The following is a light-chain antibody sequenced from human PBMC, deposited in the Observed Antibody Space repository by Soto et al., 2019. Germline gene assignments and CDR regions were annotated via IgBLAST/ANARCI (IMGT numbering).Light chain of an antibody. CDR3: QQRRNWPPGIT. J-gene: IGKJ5*01. CDR2: GAS. V-gene: IGKV3D-20*02. Sequence: IVVMQSPCTLTLSPGERATLSCTASQSVSSSSLAWYQQKRGQAPRLLIHGASSRATGIPDRFSGSGSGTDFTLTISSLEPEDFAVYYCQQRRNWPPGITFGQGTRLEIK. CDR1: QSVSSSS.